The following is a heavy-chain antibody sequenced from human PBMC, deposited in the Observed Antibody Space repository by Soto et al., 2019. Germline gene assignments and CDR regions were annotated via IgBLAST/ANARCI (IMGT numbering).Heavy chain of an antibody. D-gene: IGHD2-15*01. CDR3: ARYWSGYLDSFDY. Sequence: SETLSLTCAVYGGSFSGYYWSWIRQPPGKGLEWIGEINHSGSTHYNPSLKSRVTISVDTSKNQFSLKLSSVTAADTAVYYCARYWSGYLDSFDYWGQGTLVTVSS. CDR2: INHSGST. J-gene: IGHJ4*02. CDR1: GGSFSGYY. V-gene: IGHV4-34*01.